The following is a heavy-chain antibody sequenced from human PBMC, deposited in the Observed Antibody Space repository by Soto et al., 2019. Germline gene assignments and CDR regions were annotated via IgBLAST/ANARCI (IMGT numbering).Heavy chain of an antibody. V-gene: IGHV3-30*18. CDR3: AKDQVVVVVAATFDY. CDR1: GFTFSSYG. CDR2: ISYDGSNK. Sequence: QVQLVESGGGVVQPGRSLRLSCAASGFTFSSYGMHWVRQAPGKGLEWVAVISYDGSNKYYADSVKGRFTISRDNSKNTLYLQMNGLRAEDTAVYYCAKDQVVVVVAATFDYWGQGTLVTVSS. J-gene: IGHJ4*02. D-gene: IGHD2-15*01.